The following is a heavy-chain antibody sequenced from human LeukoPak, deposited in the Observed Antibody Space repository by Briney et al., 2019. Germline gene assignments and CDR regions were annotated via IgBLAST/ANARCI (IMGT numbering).Heavy chain of an antibody. J-gene: IGHJ3*02. Sequence: PSETLSLTCTVSGGSISSSSYYWGWIRQPPGKGLEWIGSIYYSGSTYYNPSLKSRVTISVDTSKNQFSLKLSSVTAADTAVYYCARRWYYYDSSGPRPRNAFDIWGQGTMVTVSS. CDR2: IYYSGST. CDR1: GGSISSSSYY. V-gene: IGHV4-39*01. D-gene: IGHD3-22*01. CDR3: ARRWYYYDSSGPRPRNAFDI.